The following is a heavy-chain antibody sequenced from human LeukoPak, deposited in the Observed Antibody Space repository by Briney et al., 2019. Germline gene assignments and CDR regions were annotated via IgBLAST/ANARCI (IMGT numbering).Heavy chain of an antibody. V-gene: IGHV1-3*01. CDR2: INAGNGNT. D-gene: IGHD3-10*01. CDR3: AFRGVSDDFDY. Sequence: ASVKVSCKASGYTSTTYTMHWVRQAPGQRLEWMGWINAGNGNTKFSQKFQGRVTITRDTSASTGYMELSSLRSEDTAVYYCAFRGVSDDFDYWGQGTLVTVSS. J-gene: IGHJ4*02. CDR1: GYTSTTYT.